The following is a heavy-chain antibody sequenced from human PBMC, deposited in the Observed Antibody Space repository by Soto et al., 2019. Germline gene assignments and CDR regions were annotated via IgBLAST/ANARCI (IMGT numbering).Heavy chain of an antibody. D-gene: IGHD6-19*01. CDR2: ISWNSGSR. CDR3: AKEYSSCWSFDY. J-gene: IGHJ4*02. CDR1: GFTFDDSA. V-gene: IGHV3-9*01. Sequence: SRRLSCAVAGFTFDDSALPWVGQAPGKGLDWVSGISWNSGSRGYADSVKGRFTISRDNAKNSLYLQMNSLRAEDTALYYCAKEYSSCWSFDYWGQGTLVTVSS.